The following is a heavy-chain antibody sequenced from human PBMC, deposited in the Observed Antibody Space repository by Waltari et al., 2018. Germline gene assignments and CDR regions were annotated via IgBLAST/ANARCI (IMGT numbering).Heavy chain of an antibody. Sequence: QVQLQESGPGLVKPSQTLSLTCTVSGGSIRSGGYYWSWIRQHPGKGLGWIGYIYYRGRTYYNPSLKSLVTISVDTSKTQFSLKLSSVTAADTAVYYCARSEVDIVVIWGQGTLVTVSS. CDR1: GGSIRSGGYY. D-gene: IGHD2-15*01. CDR3: ARSEVDIVVI. CDR2: IYYRGRT. V-gene: IGHV4-31*01. J-gene: IGHJ4*02.